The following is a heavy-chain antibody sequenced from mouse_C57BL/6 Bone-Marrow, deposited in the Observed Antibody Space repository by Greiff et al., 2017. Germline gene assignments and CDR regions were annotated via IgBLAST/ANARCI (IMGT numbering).Heavy chain of an antibody. D-gene: IGHD4-1*01. J-gene: IGHJ3*01. V-gene: IGHV1-54*01. Sequence: VQGVESGAELVRPGTSVKVSCKASGYAFTNYLIEWVKQRPGQGLEWIGVINPGSGGTNYNEKFKGKAILTADKSSSTAYMQLSSLTSEDSAVYFCARSKNWDSWFAYWGQGTLVTVSA. CDR3: ARSKNWDSWFAY. CDR2: INPGSGGT. CDR1: GYAFTNYL.